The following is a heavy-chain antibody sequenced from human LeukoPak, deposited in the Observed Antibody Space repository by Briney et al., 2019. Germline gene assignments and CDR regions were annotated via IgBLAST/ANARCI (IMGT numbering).Heavy chain of an antibody. D-gene: IGHD5-24*01. J-gene: IGHJ4*02. Sequence: PGGSLRLSCAASGFTFSSYAMSWVRQAPGKGLEWVSAISGSGGSTYYADSVKGRFTISRDNSKNTLYLQMNSLRAEDTAVYYCAKGRWFEKAVATITAKQYFDYWGQGTLVTVSS. CDR3: AKGRWFEKAVATITAKQYFDY. CDR2: ISGSGGST. V-gene: IGHV3-23*01. CDR1: GFTFSSYA.